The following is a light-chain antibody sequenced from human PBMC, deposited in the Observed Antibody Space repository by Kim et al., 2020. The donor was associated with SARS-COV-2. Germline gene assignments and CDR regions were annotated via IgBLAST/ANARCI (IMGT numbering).Light chain of an antibody. Sequence: VSPGHTASITCSGDKLGDKYACWYQQKPGQSPVLVIYQDSKRPSGIPERFSGSNSGNTATLTISGTQAMDEADYYCQAWDSSTPVVFGGGTQLTVL. CDR2: QDS. CDR3: QAWDSSTPVV. V-gene: IGLV3-1*01. J-gene: IGLJ2*01. CDR1: KLGDKY.